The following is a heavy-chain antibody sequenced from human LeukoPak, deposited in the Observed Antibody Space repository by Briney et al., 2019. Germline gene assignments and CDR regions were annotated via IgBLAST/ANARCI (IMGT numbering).Heavy chain of an antibody. CDR3: ALGYCSGGSCYYYYYGMDV. D-gene: IGHD2-15*01. CDR1: AFTVSSCS. CDR2: ISSSSTI. J-gene: IGHJ6*02. V-gene: IGHV3-48*01. Sequence: GVSLRRSCSGSAFTVSSCSMDWVPPAQGNGLEWGSCISSSSTISYADSVKGRFTISRDNAKNSLYLQMNSLRAEDTAVYYCALGYCSGGSCYYYYYGMDVWGQGTTVTVSS.